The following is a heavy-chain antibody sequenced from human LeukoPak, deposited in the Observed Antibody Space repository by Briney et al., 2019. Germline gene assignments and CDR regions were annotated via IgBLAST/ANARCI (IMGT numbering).Heavy chain of an antibody. Sequence: ASVKVSCKASGGTFSSYAISWVRQAPGQGLEWMGGIIPIFGTANYAQKFQGRVTITTDESTSTAYMELSSLRSGDTAVYYCARGLITGTTYYYYYMDVWGKGTTVTVSS. CDR2: IIPIFGTA. V-gene: IGHV1-69*05. CDR3: ARGLITGTTYYYYYMDV. J-gene: IGHJ6*03. D-gene: IGHD1-20*01. CDR1: GGTFSSYA.